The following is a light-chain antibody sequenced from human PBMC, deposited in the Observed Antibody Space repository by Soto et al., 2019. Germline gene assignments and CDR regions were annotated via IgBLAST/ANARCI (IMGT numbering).Light chain of an antibody. CDR1: QSISNY. V-gene: IGKV1-39*01. Sequence: DIQMTQSPSSLSASVGDRITITCRASQSISNYLNWYQQKLGEAHKRLIYAPSSLHSGGPSRFRGRGSGTDFTLTISRLQPEDSASYFCQKSRSAPLTFVGGTKVEIK. J-gene: IGKJ4*01. CDR2: APS. CDR3: QKSRSAPLT.